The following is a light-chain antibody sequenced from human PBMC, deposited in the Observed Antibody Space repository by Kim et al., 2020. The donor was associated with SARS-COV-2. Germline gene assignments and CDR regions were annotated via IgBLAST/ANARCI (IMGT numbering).Light chain of an antibody. CDR1: SSNIRNNY. CDR2: DNY. J-gene: IGLJ3*02. CDR3: GTWDSSLSVVV. Sequence: GQKVTVSCSGSSSNIRNNYVSWYQQLPGTAPKLLIYDNYDRPSGIPDRFSGSKSGTSATLDITGLQTGHEADYYCGTWDSSLSVVVFGGGTKLTVL. V-gene: IGLV1-51*01.